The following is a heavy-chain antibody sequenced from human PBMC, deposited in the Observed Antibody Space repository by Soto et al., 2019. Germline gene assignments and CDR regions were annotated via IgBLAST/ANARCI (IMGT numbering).Heavy chain of an antibody. V-gene: IGHV3-23*01. Sequence: EVQLLESGGGLVQPGGSLRLSCAASGFTFSSYAMSWVRQAPGKGLEWVSAISGSGGSTYYADSVKGRFTISRDNSKNTLYLQMNSLRVEDTVVYYCAKDRAYGDYLDAFDIWGQGTMVTVSS. CDR2: ISGSGGST. CDR1: GFTFSSYA. CDR3: AKDRAYGDYLDAFDI. D-gene: IGHD4-17*01. J-gene: IGHJ3*02.